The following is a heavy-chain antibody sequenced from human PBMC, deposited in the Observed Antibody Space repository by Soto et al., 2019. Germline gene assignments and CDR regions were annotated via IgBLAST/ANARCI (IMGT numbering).Heavy chain of an antibody. V-gene: IGHV4-39*01. CDR1: GGSISSSSYY. CDR2: IYYSGCT. J-gene: IGHJ6*02. D-gene: IGHD6-13*01. CDR3: ARKRAGYSSSWHIHYYFDGMDV. Sequence: SETLSLTCTVSGGSISSSSYYWGWIRQPPGKGLEWIGSIYYSGCTYYSPSLKSRFTIAVETSKIPFSLKLSSVTAADTAVYYCARKRAGYSSSWHIHYYFDGMDVWGRGSTVAESS.